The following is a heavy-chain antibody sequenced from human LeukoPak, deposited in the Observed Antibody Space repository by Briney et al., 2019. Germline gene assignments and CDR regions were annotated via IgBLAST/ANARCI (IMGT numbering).Heavy chain of an antibody. V-gene: IGHV3-30*02. Sequence: GGSLRLSCAASGFTFSSYGMHWVRQAPGKGLEWVAFIWYDGSNKYYADSVKGRFTISRDNSKNTLYLQMNSLRAEDTAVYYCAKDFSAYRSYYFDYWGQGTLVTVSS. CDR1: GFTFSSYG. D-gene: IGHD3-16*02. J-gene: IGHJ4*02. CDR3: AKDFSAYRSYYFDY. CDR2: IWYDGSNK.